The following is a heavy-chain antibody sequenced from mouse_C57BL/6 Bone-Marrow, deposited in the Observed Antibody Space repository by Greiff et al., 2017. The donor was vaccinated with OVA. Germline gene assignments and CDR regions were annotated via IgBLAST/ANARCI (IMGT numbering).Heavy chain of an antibody. CDR3: ARDRDTTVVDLWYFDV. D-gene: IGHD1-1*01. Sequence: EVQLVESGPGLVKPSQSLSLTCSVTGYSITSGYYWNWIRQFPGNKLEWMGYISYDGSNNYNPSLKNRISITRDTSKNQFFLKLNSVTTEDTATYYCARDRDTTVVDLWYFDVWGTGTTVTVSS. V-gene: IGHV3-6*01. J-gene: IGHJ1*03. CDR1: GYSITSGYY. CDR2: ISYDGSN.